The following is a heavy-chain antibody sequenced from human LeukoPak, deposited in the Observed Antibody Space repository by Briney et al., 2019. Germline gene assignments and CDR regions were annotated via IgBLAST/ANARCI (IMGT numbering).Heavy chain of an antibody. CDR1: GYSFTNYW. Sequence: GESLKISCKGSGYSFTNYWIGWVRQMPGKGLEWMGIIYPGDSDTRYSPSFQGQVTISADKSISTAYLQWSSLKASDTAMYYCARHVRRDNYYYYYMDVWGKGTTVTVSS. D-gene: IGHD2-15*01. J-gene: IGHJ6*03. V-gene: IGHV5-51*01. CDR2: IYPGDSDT. CDR3: ARHVRRDNYYYYYMDV.